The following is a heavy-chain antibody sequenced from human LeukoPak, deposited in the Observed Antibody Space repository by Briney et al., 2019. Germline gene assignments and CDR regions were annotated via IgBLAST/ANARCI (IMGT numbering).Heavy chain of an antibody. CDR3: ARGTVLMMYASLDS. V-gene: IGHV4-34*01. J-gene: IGHJ4*02. Sequence: PSETLSLTCTVSGGSFSGYYGSWIRQPPGKGLEWIGEIIHSGRTNYNPSLESRITISVDTSKNQFSLNLNSVTAADTAVYYCARGTVLMMYASLDSWGQGTLVTVSS. D-gene: IGHD2-8*01. CDR2: IIHSGRT. CDR1: GGSFSGYY.